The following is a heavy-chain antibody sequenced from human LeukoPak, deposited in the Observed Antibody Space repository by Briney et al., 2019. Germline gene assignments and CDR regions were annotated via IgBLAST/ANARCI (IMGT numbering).Heavy chain of an antibody. CDR3: ARGRDERTVTTLPDY. Sequence: ASVKVSCKASGGTFSSYAISWVRQAPGQGLEWVGGIIPIFGTANYAQKFQGRVTITADESTSTAYMELSSLRSEDTAVYYCARGRDERTVTTLPDYWGQGTLVTVSP. D-gene: IGHD4-17*01. J-gene: IGHJ4*02. V-gene: IGHV1-69*13. CDR2: IIPIFGTA. CDR1: GGTFSSYA.